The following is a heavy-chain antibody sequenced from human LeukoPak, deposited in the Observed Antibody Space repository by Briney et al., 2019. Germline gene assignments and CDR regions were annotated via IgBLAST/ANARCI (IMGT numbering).Heavy chain of an antibody. V-gene: IGHV1-2*02. CDR2: INPNSGGT. CDR3: ARAGRDDYYGSGSDGDFDY. J-gene: IGHJ4*02. CDR1: GYTFTGYY. D-gene: IGHD3-10*01. Sequence: ASVKVSCKASGYTFTGYYMHWVRQAPGQGLEWMGWINPNSGGTNYAQKLQGRVTMTRDTSISTAYMELSRLRSDDTAVYYCARAGRDDYYGSGSDGDFDYWGQGTLVTVSS.